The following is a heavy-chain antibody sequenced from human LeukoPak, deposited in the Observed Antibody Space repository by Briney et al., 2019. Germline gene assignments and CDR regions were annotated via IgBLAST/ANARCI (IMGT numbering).Heavy chain of an antibody. CDR2: FDPEDGET. V-gene: IGHV1-24*01. Sequence: GASVKVSCKVSGYTLTELSMHWVRQAPGKGLEWMGGFDPEDGETIYAQKFQGRVTMTEDTSTDTAYMELSSLRSEDTAVYYCATPLFMTTALQSDYWGQGTLVTVSS. CDR3: ATPLFMTTALQSDY. CDR1: GYTLTELS. D-gene: IGHD4-17*01. J-gene: IGHJ4*02.